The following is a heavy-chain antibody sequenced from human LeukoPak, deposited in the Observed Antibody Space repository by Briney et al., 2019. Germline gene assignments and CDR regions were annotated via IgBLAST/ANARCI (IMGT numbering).Heavy chain of an antibody. D-gene: IGHD3-9*01. CDR2: IYPGHSDT. J-gene: IGHJ5*02. V-gene: IGHV5-51*01. Sequence: NPGESLKISYEVCGYRFTSYWIRWVRQIRGKRVEWRGIIYPGHSDTRHSVSSQGQVTLSADKPLTTPYLQWSTLRASHTAVCPCARGWLPRVPWWLDPWSQGTLVTVS. CDR3: ARGWLPRVPWWLDP. CDR1: GYRFTSYW.